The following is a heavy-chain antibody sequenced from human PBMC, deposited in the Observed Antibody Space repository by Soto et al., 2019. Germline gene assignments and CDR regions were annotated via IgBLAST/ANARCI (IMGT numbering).Heavy chain of an antibody. CDR1: GFTFSNAW. D-gene: IGHD5-12*01. V-gene: IGHV3-15*07. Sequence: EVQLVESGGGLVKPGGSLRLSCAASGFTFSNAWMNWVRQAPGKGLEWVGRIKSKTDGGTTDYAAPVKGRFTISRDDSKNTLYLQMNSLKTEDTAVYYCTTDSNYQCSGYHLAYYYYGMDVWGQGTTVTVSS. CDR2: IKSKTDGGTT. CDR3: TTDSNYQCSGYHLAYYYYGMDV. J-gene: IGHJ6*02.